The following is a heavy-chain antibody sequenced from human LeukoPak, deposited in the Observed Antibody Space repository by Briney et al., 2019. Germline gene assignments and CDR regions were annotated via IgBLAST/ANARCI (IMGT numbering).Heavy chain of an antibody. CDR2: IYSGGST. D-gene: IGHD6-19*01. CDR1: GFTVSINH. CDR3: AKDIAVAGVFDY. V-gene: IGHV3-66*01. Sequence: PGGSLRLSCAASGFTVSINHMSWVRQAPGKGLEWVSVIYSGGSTYYADSVKGRFTISRDNSKNTLHLQMNSLRAEDTAVYYCAKDIAVAGVFDYWGQGTLVTVSS. J-gene: IGHJ4*02.